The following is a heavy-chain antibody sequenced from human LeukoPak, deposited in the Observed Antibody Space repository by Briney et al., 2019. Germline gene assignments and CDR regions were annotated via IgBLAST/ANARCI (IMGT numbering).Heavy chain of an antibody. J-gene: IGHJ6*03. CDR1: GYTFTGYY. D-gene: IGHD3-9*01. V-gene: IGHV1-2*02. CDR2: IHPNSGGT. Sequence: ASVKVSCKASGYTFTGYYLHWVRQAPGQGLEWMGWIHPNSGGTNYAQKFQGRVTMTRDTSISTAYMELSRLRSDDTAVYYCARDSLGGSDWLLSHYYYYYYMDVWGKGTTVTISS. CDR3: ARDSLGGSDWLLSHYYYYYYMDV.